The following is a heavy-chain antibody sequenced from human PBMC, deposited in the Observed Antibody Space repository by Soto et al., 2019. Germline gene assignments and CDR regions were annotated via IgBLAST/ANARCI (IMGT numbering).Heavy chain of an antibody. D-gene: IGHD2-2*02. CDR3: ATAPILVVPAAIPWFDP. V-gene: IGHV1-24*01. J-gene: IGHJ5*02. CDR2: FDPEDGET. Sequence: ASVKVSCKVSGYTLTELSMHWVRQAPGKGLEWMGGFDPEDGETIYAQKFQGRVTMTEDTSTDTAYMELSSLRSEDTAVYYCATAPILVVPAAIPWFDPWGQGTLVTVSS. CDR1: GYTLTELS.